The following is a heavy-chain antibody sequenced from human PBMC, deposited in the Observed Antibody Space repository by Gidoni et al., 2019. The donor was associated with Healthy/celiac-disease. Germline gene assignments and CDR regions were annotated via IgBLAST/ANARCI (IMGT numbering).Heavy chain of an antibody. CDR3: ARGSEDDFWSGYYVGDY. V-gene: IGHV1-8*01. J-gene: IGHJ4*02. CDR1: GYTFTSYD. CDR2: MNPNRGNT. Sequence: QVQLVQSGAEVKKPGASVKVSCKASGYTFTSYDINWVRQATGQGLEWRGWMNPNRGNTGYAQKFQGRVTMTRNTSISTAYMELSSLRSEDTAVYYCARGSEDDFWSGYYVGDYWGQGTLVTVSS. D-gene: IGHD3-3*01.